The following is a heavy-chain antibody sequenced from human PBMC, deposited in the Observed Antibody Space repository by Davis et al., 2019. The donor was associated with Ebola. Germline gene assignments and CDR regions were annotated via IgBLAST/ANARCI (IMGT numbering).Heavy chain of an antibody. J-gene: IGHJ5*02. CDR3: ARAHYDFWSGLGWFDP. Sequence: ASVKVSCKASGYTFTSYGISWVRQAPGQGLEWMGWISAYNGNTNYAQKLQGRVTMTADTSTSTAYMELSSLRSEDTAVYYCARAHYDFWSGLGWFDPWGQGTLVTVSS. CDR1: GYTFTSYG. CDR2: ISAYNGNT. V-gene: IGHV1-18*01. D-gene: IGHD3-3*01.